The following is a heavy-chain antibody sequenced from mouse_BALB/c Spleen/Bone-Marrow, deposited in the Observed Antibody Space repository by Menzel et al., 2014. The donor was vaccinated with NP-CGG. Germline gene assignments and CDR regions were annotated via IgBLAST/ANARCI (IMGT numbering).Heavy chain of an antibody. CDR1: GYSITSDYA. J-gene: IGHJ4*01. D-gene: IGHD2-4*01. CDR2: ISYSGST. CDR3: ARRIRDRAMDY. Sequence: EVHLVESGPGLVKPSQSLSLTCTVTGYSITSDYAWNWIRQFPGNKLEWMGYISYSGSTSYNPSLKSRISITRDTSKNQFFLQLNSVTTEDTATYYCARRIRDRAMDYWGQGTSVTVSS. V-gene: IGHV3-2*02.